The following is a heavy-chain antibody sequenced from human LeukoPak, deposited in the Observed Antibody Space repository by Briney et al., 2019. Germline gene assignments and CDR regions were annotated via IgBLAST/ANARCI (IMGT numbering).Heavy chain of an antibody. J-gene: IGHJ4*02. CDR3: AKLRDGDPVGYFDY. CDR2: ISGSGGST. D-gene: IGHD4-17*01. V-gene: IGHV3-23*01. Sequence: PGGSLRLSCAASGFTFSSYAMSWVRQAPGKGLEWGSAISGSGGSTYYADSVKGRFTISRDNSKNTLYLQMNSLRAEDTAVYYCAKLRDGDPVGYFDYWGQGTLVTVSS. CDR1: GFTFSSYA.